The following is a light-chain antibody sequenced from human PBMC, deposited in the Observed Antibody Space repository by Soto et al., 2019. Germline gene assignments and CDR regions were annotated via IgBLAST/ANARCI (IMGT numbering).Light chain of an antibody. Sequence: QTVVTQEPSFSVSPGGTVTLTCGLTSGSVSTGYHPSWYQQTPGQAPRTLIYSTNTRSSGVPDRFSGSILGNKAALTIAGAPADDQSDYFCVLYMGGGSYVFGTGTKVTVL. CDR2: STN. V-gene: IGLV8-61*01. CDR3: VLYMGGGSYV. CDR1: SGSVSTGYH. J-gene: IGLJ1*01.